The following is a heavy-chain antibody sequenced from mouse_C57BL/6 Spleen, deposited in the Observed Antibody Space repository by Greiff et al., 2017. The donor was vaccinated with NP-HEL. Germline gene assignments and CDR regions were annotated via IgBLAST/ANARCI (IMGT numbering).Heavy chain of an antibody. D-gene: IGHD2-3*01. J-gene: IGHJ3*01. CDR3: AREGYDGYWFAY. Sequence: EVKLMESGPGLVKPSQSLSLTCSVTGYSITSGYYWNWIRQFPGNKLEWMGYISYDGSNNYNPSLKNRISITRDTSKNQFFLKLNSVTTEDTATYYCAREGYDGYWFAYWGQGTLVTVSA. CDR1: GYSITSGYY. V-gene: IGHV3-6*01. CDR2: ISYDGSN.